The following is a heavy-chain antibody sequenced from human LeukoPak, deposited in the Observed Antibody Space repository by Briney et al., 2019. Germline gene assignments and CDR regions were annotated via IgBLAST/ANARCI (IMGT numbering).Heavy chain of an antibody. Sequence: SETLSLTCTVSGGSISSGGYYWSWIRQPPGKGLEWIGYIYHSGSTYYNPSLKSRVTISVDRSKNQFSLKLSSVTAADTAVYYCARGRSRFDYWGQGTLVTVSS. CDR1: GGSISSGGYY. V-gene: IGHV4-30-2*01. CDR2: IYHSGST. D-gene: IGHD1-14*01. CDR3: ARGRSRFDY. J-gene: IGHJ4*02.